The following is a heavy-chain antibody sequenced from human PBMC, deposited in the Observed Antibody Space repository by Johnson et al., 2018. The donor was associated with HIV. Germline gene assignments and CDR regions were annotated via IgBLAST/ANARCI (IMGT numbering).Heavy chain of an antibody. CDR2: ISYDGSNK. V-gene: IGHV3-30-3*02. J-gene: IGHJ3*02. CDR3: AKDAGNDFRGLDAFDI. CDR1: GFTFSSYA. D-gene: IGHD3-3*01. Sequence: VQLVESGGGVVQPGRSLRLSCAASGFTFSSYAMHWVRQAPGKGLEWVAVISYDGSNKYYADSVKGRFTISRDNSKNTLYLQMNSLRAEDTAVYYCAKDAGNDFRGLDAFDIWGQGTKVTVSS.